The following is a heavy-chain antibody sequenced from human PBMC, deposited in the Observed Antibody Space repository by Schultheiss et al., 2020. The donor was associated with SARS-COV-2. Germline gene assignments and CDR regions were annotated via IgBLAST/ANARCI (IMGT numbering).Heavy chain of an antibody. J-gene: IGHJ4*02. V-gene: IGHV5-51*01. D-gene: IGHD7-27*01. CDR1: GYSFTNYW. Sequence: GESLKISCKGSGYSFTNYWIGWVRQMPGKGLEWMGIIYPGDSDTKYSPSFQGQVTISADMSISTAYLQWSSLKASDTAMYYCARPKLGMLVGFDYWGQGTLVTVSS. CDR2: IYPGDSDT. CDR3: ARPKLGMLVGFDY.